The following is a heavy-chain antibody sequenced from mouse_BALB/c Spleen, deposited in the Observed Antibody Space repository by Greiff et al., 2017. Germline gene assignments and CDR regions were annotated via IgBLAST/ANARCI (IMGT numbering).Heavy chain of an antibody. V-gene: IGHV1-4*02. Sequence: QVQLKESAAELARPGASVKMSCKASGYTFTSYTMHWVKQRPGQGLEWIGYINPSSGYTEYNQKFKDKTTLTADKSSSTAYMQLSSLTSEDSAVYYCARSGSSGYLPGAYWGQGTLVTVSA. D-gene: IGHD3-1*01. CDR3: ARSGSSGYLPGAY. CDR2: INPSSGYT. CDR1: GYTFTSYT. J-gene: IGHJ3*01.